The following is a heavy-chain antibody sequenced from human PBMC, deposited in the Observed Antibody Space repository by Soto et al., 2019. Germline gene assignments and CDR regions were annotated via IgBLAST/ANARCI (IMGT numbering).Heavy chain of an antibody. CDR3: AKGALDGGGLSGRGGMITFGGVIVTLYYFDY. D-gene: IGHD3-16*02. J-gene: IGHJ4*02. CDR2: ISWNSGSI. Sequence: GGSLRLSCAASGFTFDDYAMHWVRQAPGKGLEWVSGISWNSGSIGYADSVKGRFTISRDNAKNSLYLQMNSLRAEDTALYYCAKGALDGGGLSGRGGMITFGGVIVTLYYFDYWGQGTLVTVSS. CDR1: GFTFDDYA. V-gene: IGHV3-9*01.